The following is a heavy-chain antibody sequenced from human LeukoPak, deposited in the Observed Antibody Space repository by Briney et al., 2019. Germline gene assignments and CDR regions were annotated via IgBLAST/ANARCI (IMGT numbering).Heavy chain of an antibody. CDR1: GGSISSSSYY. Sequence: PSETLSLTCTVSGGSISSSSYYWGWTRHPPGKGLEWMGCIYYSGSTYYNPSLKSRVTISVDTSKNQFSLKLSSVTAADTAVYYCARSNRKLMVRGVIYFDYWGQGTLVTVSS. V-gene: IGHV4-39*07. J-gene: IGHJ4*02. D-gene: IGHD3-10*01. CDR2: IYYSGST. CDR3: ARSNRKLMVRGVIYFDY.